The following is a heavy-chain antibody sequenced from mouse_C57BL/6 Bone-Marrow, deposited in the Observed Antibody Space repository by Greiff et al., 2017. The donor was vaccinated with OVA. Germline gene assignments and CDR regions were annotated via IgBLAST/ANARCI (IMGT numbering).Heavy chain of an antibody. CDR1: GFTFSSYA. V-gene: IGHV5-9-1*02. J-gene: IGHJ1*03. CDR2: ISSGGDYI. CDR3: TRRGAYGSSWYFDV. D-gene: IGHD1-1*01. Sequence: EVKLVESGEGLVKPGGSLKLSCAASGFTFSSYAMSWVRQTPEKRLEWVAYISSGGDYIYYADTVKGRFTISRDNARNTLYLQMSRLKSEDTAMYYCTRRGAYGSSWYFDVWGTGTTVTVSS.